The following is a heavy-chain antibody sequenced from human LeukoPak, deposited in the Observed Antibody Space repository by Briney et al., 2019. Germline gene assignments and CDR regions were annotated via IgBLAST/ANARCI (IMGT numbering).Heavy chain of an antibody. D-gene: IGHD3-22*01. CDR2: ISSSGSTI. Sequence: GGSLRLSCAASGFTFSDYYMSWIRQAPGKGLEWVSYISSSGSTIYYADSVKGRFTISGDNAKNSLYLQMNSLRAEDTAVYYCARDYTYYYDSSGYSPWGQGTLVTVSS. CDR1: GFTFSDYY. J-gene: IGHJ5*02. V-gene: IGHV3-11*01. CDR3: ARDYTYYYDSSGYSP.